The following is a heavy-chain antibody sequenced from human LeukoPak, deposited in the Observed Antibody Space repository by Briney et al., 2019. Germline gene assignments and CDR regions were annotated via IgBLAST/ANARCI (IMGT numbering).Heavy chain of an antibody. D-gene: IGHD3-16*01. CDR3: ARGGIYIPPYYYYYMDV. CDR2: IKEDGSEK. Sequence: GGSLRLSCAASGFTFSRYWMSWVRQAPGKGVEWVANIKEDGSEKYSVDSVRGRFTVYRENAEHSLYLQMNSVRAEDTAVYYCARGGIYIPPYYYYYMDVWGRGTTVTVSS. V-gene: IGHV3-7*01. CDR1: GFTFSRYW. J-gene: IGHJ6*03.